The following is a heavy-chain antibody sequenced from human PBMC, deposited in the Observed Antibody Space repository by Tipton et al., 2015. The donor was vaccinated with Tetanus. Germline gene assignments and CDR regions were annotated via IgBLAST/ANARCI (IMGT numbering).Heavy chain of an antibody. J-gene: IGHJ3*01. Sequence: SLRLSCAASGFTFSNHWMYWVRHVPGKGLLWVSRINNDGSSIVYADSVRGRFTISRDNAKNTLYLQMSSLGADDTAVYYCAKRDNNDYYTGRDVFDVWGQGTMVTVSS. D-gene: IGHD3-3*01. V-gene: IGHV3-74*03. CDR1: GFTFSNHW. CDR2: INNDGSSI. CDR3: AKRDNNDYYTGRDVFDV.